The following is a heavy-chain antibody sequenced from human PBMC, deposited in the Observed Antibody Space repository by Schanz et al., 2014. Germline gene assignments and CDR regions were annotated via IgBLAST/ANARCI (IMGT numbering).Heavy chain of an antibody. J-gene: IGHJ4*01. V-gene: IGHV3-11*05. Sequence: TPGKGLEWLSYISGTTTYTNYADSGKDRFTISRDNAKNSLYLQMNSRRAEDTAVYLRSRDAEDADDSLADKDKWGKGTVVTFSA. D-gene: IGHD3-9*01. CDR3: SRDAEDADDSLADKDK. CDR2: ISGTTTYT.